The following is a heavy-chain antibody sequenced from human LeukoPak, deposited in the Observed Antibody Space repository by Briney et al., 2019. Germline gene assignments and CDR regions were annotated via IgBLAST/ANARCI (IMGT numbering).Heavy chain of an antibody. D-gene: IGHD4-17*01. J-gene: IGHJ4*02. CDR1: GFTVSSNY. CDR3: ARGRSWDY. Sequence: GGSLRLSCAASGFTVSSNYMSWVRQAPGKGLEWVSSISSSSSYIYYADSVKGRFTISRDNAKNSLYLQMNSLRAEDTAVYYCARGRSWDYWGQGTLVTVSS. V-gene: IGHV3-21*01. CDR2: ISSSSSYI.